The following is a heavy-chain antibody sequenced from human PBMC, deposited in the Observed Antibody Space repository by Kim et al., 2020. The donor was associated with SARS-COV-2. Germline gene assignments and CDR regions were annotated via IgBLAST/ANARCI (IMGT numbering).Heavy chain of an antibody. J-gene: IGHJ4*02. CDR1: GFTFSSSS. V-gene: IGHV3-48*02. D-gene: IGHD3-9*01. CDR3: VRDKDWAFDY. Sequence: GGSLRLSCSASGFTFSSSSMNWVRQAPGKGLEWVAHIYTVSGTTHYADSVRGRFTVSGDKAKNSLYLQMNSLRDEDTALYYCVRDKDWAFDYWGQGTLVTVSS. CDR2: IYTVSGTT.